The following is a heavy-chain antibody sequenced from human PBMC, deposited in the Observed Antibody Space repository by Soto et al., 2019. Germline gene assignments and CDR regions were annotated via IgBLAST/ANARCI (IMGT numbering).Heavy chain of an antibody. CDR1: GDSVASMWVA. J-gene: IGHJ5*01. CDR2: TYYRFKWYN. Sequence: QHPSLTCAITGDSVASMWVALVGVSQSQSRGLEWLGRTYYRFKWYNDYAISVKSRITINPDTSKNQSSLQLNSVTPEDMVVYYCARDEYTSGWYRFDPCGPRFLVT. CDR3: ARDEYTSGWYRFDP. V-gene: IGHV6-1*01. D-gene: IGHD6-19*01.